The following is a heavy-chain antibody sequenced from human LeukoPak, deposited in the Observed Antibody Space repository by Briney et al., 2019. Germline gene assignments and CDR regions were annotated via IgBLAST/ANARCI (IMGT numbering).Heavy chain of an antibody. Sequence: SETLSLTCTVSGVSISSGGYYWSWIRQHPGKGLEWIGYIYYSGSTYYNPSLKSRVTISVDTSKNQFSLKLSSVTAADTAVYYCARGSEYYDSSGYSRYYYYYGMDVWGQGTTVTVSS. D-gene: IGHD3-22*01. V-gene: IGHV4-31*03. J-gene: IGHJ6*02. CDR3: ARGSEYYDSSGYSRYYYYYGMDV. CDR2: IYYSGST. CDR1: GVSISSGGYY.